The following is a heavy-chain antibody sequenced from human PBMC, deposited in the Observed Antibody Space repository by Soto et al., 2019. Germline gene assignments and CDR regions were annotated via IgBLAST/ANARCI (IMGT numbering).Heavy chain of an antibody. J-gene: IGHJ6*02. CDR1: GGTFSSNA. D-gene: IGHD3-3*01. CDR2: IIPMFGTA. Sequence: SVKVSCKASGGTFSSNAISWVRQAPGQGLEWMGGIIPMFGTANYAQRFQGRVTITADESTSTAYMELSSLRSEDTAVYFCARAERSGYYADYYYGMDVWGQGTTVTVS. V-gene: IGHV1-69*13. CDR3: ARAERSGYYADYYYGMDV.